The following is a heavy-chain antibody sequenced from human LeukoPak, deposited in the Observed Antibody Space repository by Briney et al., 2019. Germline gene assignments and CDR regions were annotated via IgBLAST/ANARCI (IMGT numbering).Heavy chain of an antibody. V-gene: IGHV1-24*01. CDR3: ATVDYYDSSGYLDY. CDR2: FDPEDGET. CDR1: GFTFSSYA. J-gene: IGHJ4*02. Sequence: GGSLRLSCAASGFTFSSYAMNWVRQAPGKGLEWMGGFDPEDGETIYAQKFQGRVTMTEDTSTDTAYMELSSLRSEDTAVYYCATVDYYDSSGYLDYWGQGTLVTVSS. D-gene: IGHD3-22*01.